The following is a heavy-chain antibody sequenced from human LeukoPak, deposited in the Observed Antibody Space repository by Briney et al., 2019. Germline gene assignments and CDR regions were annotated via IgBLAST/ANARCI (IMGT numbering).Heavy chain of an antibody. J-gene: IGHJ4*02. D-gene: IGHD1-20*01. CDR1: GYTFTSYH. CDR2: SNTNYCST. Sequence: ASVKLSCKSSGYTFTSYHIHWVRQAPGQRLGWMGISNTNYCSTSYAQKFLGRDGLTRETSTITVYMVPNTLRSEGTGVYYCARGHLEGNWNDLLAQYWGQGTLVPVSS. V-gene: IGHV1-46*01. CDR3: ARGHLEGNWNDLLAQY.